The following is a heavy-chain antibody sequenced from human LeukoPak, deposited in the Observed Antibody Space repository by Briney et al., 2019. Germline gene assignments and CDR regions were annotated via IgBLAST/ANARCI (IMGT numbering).Heavy chain of an antibody. D-gene: IGHD5-24*01. Sequence: GGSLRLSCAASGFTVSTSYMTWVRQAPGKGLDWVSVIYSGGSTYYADSVKGRFTFSRDKSKNTLYLQMNSLRAEDTAVYYCAKGNFRDGSDYWGRGTLVTVSS. CDR2: IYSGGST. CDR1: GFTVSTSY. CDR3: AKGNFRDGSDY. J-gene: IGHJ4*02. V-gene: IGHV3-66*01.